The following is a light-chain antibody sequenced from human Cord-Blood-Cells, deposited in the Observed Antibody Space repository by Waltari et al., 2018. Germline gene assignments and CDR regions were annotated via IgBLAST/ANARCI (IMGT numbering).Light chain of an antibody. V-gene: IGKV3-11*01. J-gene: IGKJ4*01. CDR2: GAS. CDR3: QQRSNWLT. CDR1: QSVCGY. Sequence: EIVLTQSPATLSLSPGVIATLPCRASQSVCGYLAWYQEKSGQAPRLLIDGASNRATSIPARFSGSGSGTDFTLTISSLVPEDFAVYYCQQRSNWLTCGGGTKVGIK.